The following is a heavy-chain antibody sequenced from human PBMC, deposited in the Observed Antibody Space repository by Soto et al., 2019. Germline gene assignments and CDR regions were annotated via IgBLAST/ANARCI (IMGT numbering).Heavy chain of an antibody. CDR1: GFTFSNYA. Sequence: EVQLLESGGGLVQPGGSLRLSCAASGFTFSNYAMTWVRQAPGKGLEWVSVVRGSGDVTYYADSVQGRFAISRDNSKDTLYLQMNSLRDEDTAIYDCARHGGPSYSYYMDVWGKGAKVTVSS. D-gene: IGHD3-3*01. CDR3: ARHGGPSYSYYMDV. V-gene: IGHV3-23*01. CDR2: VRGSGDVT. J-gene: IGHJ6*03.